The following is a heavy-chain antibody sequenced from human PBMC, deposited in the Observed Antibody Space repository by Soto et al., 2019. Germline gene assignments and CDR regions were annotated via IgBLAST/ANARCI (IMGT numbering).Heavy chain of an antibody. V-gene: IGHV4-31*03. D-gene: IGHD3-10*01. CDR1: GGSISSGGYY. CDR2: IYYSGST. Sequence: PSETLSLTCTVSGGSISSGGYYWSWIRQHPGKGLEWIGYIYYSGSTYYNPSLKSRVTIPVDTSKNQFSLKLSSVTAADTAVYYCARATYLYYGSGSYLYYFDYWGQGTLVTVSS. J-gene: IGHJ4*02. CDR3: ARATYLYYGSGSYLYYFDY.